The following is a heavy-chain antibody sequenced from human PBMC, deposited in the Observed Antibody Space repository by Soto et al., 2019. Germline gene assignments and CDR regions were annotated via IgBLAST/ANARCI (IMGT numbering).Heavy chain of an antibody. CDR3: TSLLRAAYWYFAL. J-gene: IGHJ2*01. CDR1: GFTFSNAW. CDR2: IKSKTDGGTT. V-gene: IGHV3-15*01. Sequence: EVQLVESGGGLVKPGGSLRLSCAASGFTFSNAWMSWVRQAPGKGLEWVGRIKSKTDGGTTDYAAPVKGRFTISRDDSKYTLYLQTNSLKTEATAVYYCTSLLRAAYWYFALWGRGTLVTVSS. D-gene: IGHD2-21*01.